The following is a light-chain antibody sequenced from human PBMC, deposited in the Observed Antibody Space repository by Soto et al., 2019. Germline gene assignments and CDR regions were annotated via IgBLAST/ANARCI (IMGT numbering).Light chain of an antibody. Sequence: QSVLTQPPSASGSPGQSVTISCTGTSSDVGAYNYVSWYQQHPGKAPKLMIYDVTKRPSEVPDRFSGSKSGNTASLTVSGLQAEDEADYYCISYAGSSIWVFGGGTKVTVL. CDR3: ISYAGSSIWV. J-gene: IGLJ3*02. CDR2: DVT. CDR1: SSDVGAYNY. V-gene: IGLV2-8*01.